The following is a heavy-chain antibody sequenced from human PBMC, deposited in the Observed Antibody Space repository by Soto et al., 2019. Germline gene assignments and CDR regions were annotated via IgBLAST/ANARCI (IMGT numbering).Heavy chain of an antibody. CDR2: IHSGAATI. J-gene: IGHJ4*02. D-gene: IGHD3-3*01. CDR3: ARSRGIFPQYYFDS. Sequence: EVQLVESGGALVQPGVSLRLSCAASGFTFSSYSMNWVRQAPGKGLEWISYIHSGAATIYYADSVRGRFTISRDNAKNSLYLQMNSLRDEDTAIYFCARSRGIFPQYYFDSWGQGTLVTVSS. CDR1: GFTFSSYS. V-gene: IGHV3-48*02.